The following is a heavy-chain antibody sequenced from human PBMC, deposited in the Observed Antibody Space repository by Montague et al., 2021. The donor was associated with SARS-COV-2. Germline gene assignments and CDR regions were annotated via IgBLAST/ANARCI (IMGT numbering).Heavy chain of an antibody. CDR2: INHSGGT. D-gene: IGHD3-22*01. J-gene: IGHJ4*02. Sequence: SETLSLTCAVYGGSFSGHSWTWIRQPPGKGLEWIGEINHSGGTNYNPSLKSRVTISVDTSKNQFSLKLSSLTAADTAVYYRARGLTDVTVILVFVGASLYFDSWGQGALVTVSS. CDR1: GGSFSGHS. CDR3: ARGLTDVTVILVFVGASLYFDS. V-gene: IGHV4-34*01.